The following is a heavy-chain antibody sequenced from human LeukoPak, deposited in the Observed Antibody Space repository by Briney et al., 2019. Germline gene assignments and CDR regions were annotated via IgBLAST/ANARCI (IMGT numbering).Heavy chain of an antibody. Sequence: GASVKVSCKASGYTFAGYYMHWVRQAPGQGLEWMGWINPNSGGTNYAQKFQGRVTMTRDTSISTAYMELSRLRSDDTAVYYCATGDMVRGVIIPSYFDYWGQGTLVTVSS. CDR3: ATGDMVRGVIIPSYFDY. D-gene: IGHD3-10*01. CDR1: GYTFAGYY. CDR2: INPNSGGT. V-gene: IGHV1-2*02. J-gene: IGHJ4*02.